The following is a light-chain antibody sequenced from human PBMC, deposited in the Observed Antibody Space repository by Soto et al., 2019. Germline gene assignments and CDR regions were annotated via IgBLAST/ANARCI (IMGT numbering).Light chain of an antibody. J-gene: IGKJ1*01. Sequence: EIVLTQSPGTLSLSPGEEATLSCRASQSVDSNYLAWYQQKPGQAPRLLIYGASSRATGIPDRFSGSGSGTDFTLTISRLEPEDFVVYYCQQYGYSPQTCGQGTKVDTK. CDR3: QQYGYSPQT. CDR1: QSVDSNY. V-gene: IGKV3-20*01. CDR2: GAS.